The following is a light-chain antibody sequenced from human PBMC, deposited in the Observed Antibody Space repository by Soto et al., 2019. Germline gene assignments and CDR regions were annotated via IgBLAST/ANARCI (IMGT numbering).Light chain of an antibody. CDR2: AAS. CDR1: QGINSH. CDR3: QQVRGYPLN. J-gene: IGKJ4*01. Sequence: DIQLTQSPSFLSASVGDRATITCRASQGINSHLVSYQQGPGNAPNLLIYAASSVQSAVASRFSGSASGTVFILTTSILQAEDLATYYYQQVRGYPLNFGGGTKVDIK. V-gene: IGKV1-9*01.